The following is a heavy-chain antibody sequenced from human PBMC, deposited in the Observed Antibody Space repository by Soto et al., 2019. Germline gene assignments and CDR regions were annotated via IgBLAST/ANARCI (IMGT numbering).Heavy chain of an antibody. V-gene: IGHV4-31*03. CDR1: GASISSGDYY. J-gene: IGHJ4*02. CDR2: IYYSGST. D-gene: IGHD5-12*01. CDR3: ATARDGYNMYYFEY. Sequence: QVQLQESGPGLVKPSQTLSLTCTVSGASISSGDYYWSWIRQHPGKGLEWIEYIYYSGSTYYNPSVKSRITISVDTSKNQFSLKLSSVTAADTAVYYCATARDGYNMYYFEYWGQGTLVTVSS.